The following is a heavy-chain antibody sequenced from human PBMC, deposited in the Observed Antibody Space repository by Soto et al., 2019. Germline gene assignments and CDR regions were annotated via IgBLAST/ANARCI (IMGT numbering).Heavy chain of an antibody. CDR1: GFTFSSYA. D-gene: IGHD1-1*01. CDR3: VRTLDRED. Sequence: GGSLRLSCAASGFTFSSYAMSWVRQGLGKGLVWVSRINSDGSITDYADSVKGRFTISRDNAKNTVYLQMNSLRVEDTAVYYCVRTLDREDWGQGTLVTVSS. V-gene: IGHV3-74*01. CDR2: INSDGSIT. J-gene: IGHJ4*02.